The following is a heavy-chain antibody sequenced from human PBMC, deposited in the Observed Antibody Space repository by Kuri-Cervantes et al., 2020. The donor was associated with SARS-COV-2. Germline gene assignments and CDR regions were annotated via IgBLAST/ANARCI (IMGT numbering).Heavy chain of an antibody. Sequence: GESLKISCAASGFTFSGSAMHWVRQASGKGLEWVGRIRSKANSYATAYAASVKGRFTISRDDSKNTAYLQMNSLKTEDTAVYYCASGSGSYYGGDYWGQGTLVTVSS. V-gene: IGHV3-73*01. J-gene: IGHJ4*02. CDR3: ASGSGSYYGGDY. CDR1: GFTFSGSA. CDR2: IRSKANSYAT. D-gene: IGHD1-26*01.